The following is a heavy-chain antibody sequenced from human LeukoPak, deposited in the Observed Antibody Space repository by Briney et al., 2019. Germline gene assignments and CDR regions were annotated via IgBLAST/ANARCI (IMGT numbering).Heavy chain of an antibody. CDR1: GFTFSNAW. D-gene: IGHD5-12*01. CDR2: INHSGST. J-gene: IGHJ4*02. CDR3: VRGLPFGWYSGYGTSRSYFDY. Sequence: GSLRLSCAASGFTFSNAWMSWVRQPPGKGLEWIGEINHSGSTNYNPSLKSRVTTSVDTSKNQFSLKLSSVTAADTAVYYCVRGLPFGWYSGYGTSRSYFDYWGQGTLVTVSS. V-gene: IGHV4-34*01.